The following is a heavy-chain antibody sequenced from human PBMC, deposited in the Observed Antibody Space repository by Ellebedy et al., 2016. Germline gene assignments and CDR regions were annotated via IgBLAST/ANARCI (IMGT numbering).Heavy chain of an antibody. CDR2: ISGGGDAT. CDR3: AKDVPDDILTGYYPNWFDP. Sequence: GGSLRLSXAASGFTFSSYAMSWVRQAPGTGLEWVTTISGGGDATYYADSVKGRFTISRDNSKNTLYLQMDSLRAEDTAVYYCAKDVPDDILTGYYPNWFDPWGQGTLVTVSS. D-gene: IGHD3-9*01. CDR1: GFTFSSYA. J-gene: IGHJ5*02. V-gene: IGHV3-23*01.